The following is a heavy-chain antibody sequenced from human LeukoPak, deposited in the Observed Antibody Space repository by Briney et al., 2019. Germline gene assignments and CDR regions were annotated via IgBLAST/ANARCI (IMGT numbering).Heavy chain of an antibody. Sequence: GGSLRLSCTASGFTFGDYAMSWVRQAPGKGLEWVGFIRCKAYGGTTEYAASVKGRFTISRDDSKSIAYLQMNSLKTDDTAVYYCSRYYYDSSGYYSFDYYYYGMDVWGQGTTVTVSS. V-gene: IGHV3-49*04. CDR1: GFTFGDYA. D-gene: IGHD3-22*01. CDR3: SRYYYDSSGYYSFDYYYYGMDV. CDR2: IRCKAYGGTT. J-gene: IGHJ6*02.